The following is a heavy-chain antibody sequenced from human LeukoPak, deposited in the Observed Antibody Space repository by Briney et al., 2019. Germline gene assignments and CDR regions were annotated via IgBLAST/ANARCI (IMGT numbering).Heavy chain of an antibody. CDR1: GFIFSSYD. D-gene: IGHD2-8*01. J-gene: IGHJ4*02. Sequence: GGSLRLSCAASGFIFSSYDMYWVRQAPGKGLEWVAVISNDGNNKQYADSVKGRFTISRDNSKNTLYLQMNSPRADDTAVYHCAKDGLMRFFDYWGQGTLVTVSS. CDR3: AKDGLMRFFDY. V-gene: IGHV3-30*18. CDR2: ISNDGNNK.